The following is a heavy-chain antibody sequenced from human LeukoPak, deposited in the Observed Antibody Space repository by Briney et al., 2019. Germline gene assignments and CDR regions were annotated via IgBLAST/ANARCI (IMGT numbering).Heavy chain of an antibody. Sequence: SETLSLTCAVYGGSFSGYYWSWIRQPPGKGLEWIGEINHSGSTNYNPSLKSRVTISVDTSKNQFSPKLSSVTAADTAVYYCARGRRERQWLVFRGPFDYWGQGTLVTVSS. CDR3: ARGRRERQWLVFRGPFDY. CDR1: GGSFSGYY. D-gene: IGHD6-19*01. J-gene: IGHJ4*02. V-gene: IGHV4-34*01. CDR2: INHSGST.